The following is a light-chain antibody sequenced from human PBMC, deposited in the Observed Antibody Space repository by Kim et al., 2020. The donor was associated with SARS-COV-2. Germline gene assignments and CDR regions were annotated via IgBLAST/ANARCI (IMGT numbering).Light chain of an antibody. J-gene: IGKJ2*01. CDR3: QQYGSSPYT. CDR1: QSVSSSY. CDR2: GAS. Sequence: LAPGERDTLSCRASQSVSSSYLAWYQQKPGQAPRLLIYGASSRATGIPDRCSGSGSGTDFTLTISRLEPEDFAVYYCQQYGSSPYTFGQGTKLEI. V-gene: IGKV3-20*01.